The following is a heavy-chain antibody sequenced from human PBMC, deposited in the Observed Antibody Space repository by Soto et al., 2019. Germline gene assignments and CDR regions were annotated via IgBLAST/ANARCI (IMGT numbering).Heavy chain of an antibody. CDR2: IHPTDGST. CDR3: VRDRSGSWTFDY. J-gene: IGHJ4*02. D-gene: IGHD6-13*01. CDR1: GYNFASNH. Sequence: QVQLVQSGAEVKEPGASVKVSCKASGYNFASNHMHWVRQIPGQGLEWMGIIHPTDGSTSYAQRCRGRITLTRDAPTNTDYMELRGLTSEDTAVYYCVRDRSGSWTFDYWGQGTLLTVSS. V-gene: IGHV1-46*01.